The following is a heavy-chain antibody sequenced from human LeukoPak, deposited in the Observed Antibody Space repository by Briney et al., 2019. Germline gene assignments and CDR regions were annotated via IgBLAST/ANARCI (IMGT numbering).Heavy chain of an antibody. CDR1: GFTFSSYV. CDR2: ISGGSGSHI. Sequence: SGGSLRLSCAASGFTFSSYVMSWLRQAPGKGLEWISSISGGSGSHILYVDSVKGRFTISRDNAKNSLYLQMDSLTAEDTAVYYCAKDFPSPIYGMDVWGQGTTVTVSS. V-gene: IGHV3-21*01. J-gene: IGHJ6*02. D-gene: IGHD3/OR15-3a*01. CDR3: AKDFPSPIYGMDV.